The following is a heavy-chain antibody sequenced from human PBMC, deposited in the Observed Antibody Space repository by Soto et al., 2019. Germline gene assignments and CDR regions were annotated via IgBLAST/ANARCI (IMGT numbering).Heavy chain of an antibody. V-gene: IGHV1-69*02. D-gene: IGHD3-9*01. J-gene: IGHJ4*02. CDR3: ARALKSTYYDILTGYAY. Sequence: QVQLVQSGAEVKKPGSSVNVSCKASGGTFSSYTISWVRQAPGQGLEWMGRIIPILGIANYAQKFQGRVTITADKSTSTAYMELSSLRSEDTAVYYCARALKSTYYDILTGYAYWGQGTLVTVSS. CDR1: GGTFSSYT. CDR2: IIPILGIA.